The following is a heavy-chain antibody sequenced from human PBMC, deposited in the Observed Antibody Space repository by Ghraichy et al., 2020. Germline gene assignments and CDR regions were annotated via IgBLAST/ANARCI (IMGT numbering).Heavy chain of an antibody. D-gene: IGHD3-9*01. V-gene: IGHV1-2*04. Sequence: APVKVSCKASGDTFTAYYMHWVRRAPGQGLEWMGWINPNSGGTTYAQKFQGWVTMTRDTSISTAYMELSRLKSDDTAVYYCARGGPVQRYLVGGAFFDYWGQGTLVTVSS. CDR1: GDTFTAYY. CDR2: INPNSGGT. CDR3: ARGGPVQRYLVGGAFFDY. J-gene: IGHJ4*02.